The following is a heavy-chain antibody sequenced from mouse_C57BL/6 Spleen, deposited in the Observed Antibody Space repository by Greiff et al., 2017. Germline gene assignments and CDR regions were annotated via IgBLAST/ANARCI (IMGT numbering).Heavy chain of an antibody. V-gene: IGHV1-78*01. J-gene: IGHJ4*01. D-gene: IGHD2-4*01. CDR3: FIYYDYDGHYYAIDY. Sequence: LVKPGASVKISCKVSGYTFTDHTIHWMKQRPEQGLEWIGYIYPRDGSTKYNEKFKGKATLTADKSSSTAYMQLNSLTSEDSAVYFCFIYYDYDGHYYAIDYWGQGTSVTVSS. CDR1: GYTFTDHT. CDR2: IYPRDGST.